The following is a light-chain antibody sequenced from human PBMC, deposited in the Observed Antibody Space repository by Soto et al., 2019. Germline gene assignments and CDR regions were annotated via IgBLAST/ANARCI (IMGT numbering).Light chain of an antibody. Sequence: IQMTQSPSSFSASTGDRVTITCRASQGISSYLAWYQQKPGKAPKLLIYAASTLQSGVPSRFSGSGSGTDFTLTISCLQSEDFATYYCQQYYSYPWTFGQGTKVEIK. V-gene: IGKV1-8*01. CDR2: AAS. CDR3: QQYYSYPWT. J-gene: IGKJ1*01. CDR1: QGISSY.